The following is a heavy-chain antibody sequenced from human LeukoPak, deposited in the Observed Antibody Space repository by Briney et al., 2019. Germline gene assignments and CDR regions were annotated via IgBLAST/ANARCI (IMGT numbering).Heavy chain of an antibody. CDR2: IYYSGST. J-gene: IGHJ4*02. V-gene: IGHV4-39*01. CDR1: GGSISSSNYY. Sequence: KPSETLSLTCTVSGGSISSSNYYWGWIRQPPGKGLEWIGSIYYSGSTYYNPSLQSRVTISVDTSKNQFSLKVSSVTAADTAVYYCARQGKHVDPAYFDYWGQGTLVTVSS. D-gene: IGHD5-12*01. CDR3: ARQGKHVDPAYFDY.